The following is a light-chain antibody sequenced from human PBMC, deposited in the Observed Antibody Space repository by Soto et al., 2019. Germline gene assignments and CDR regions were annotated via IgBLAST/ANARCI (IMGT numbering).Light chain of an antibody. CDR1: QSVSSN. V-gene: IGKV3-15*01. J-gene: IGKJ1*01. CDR3: QQYNDWWT. Sequence: EMVMTQSPATLSVSPGERASLSCRASQSVSSNLAWYQQKPGQAPRLLIYGASTRATGVPGRFSGSGSGTEFTLTISSLQSEDFAVYYCQQYNDWWTFGQGTKVDIK. CDR2: GAS.